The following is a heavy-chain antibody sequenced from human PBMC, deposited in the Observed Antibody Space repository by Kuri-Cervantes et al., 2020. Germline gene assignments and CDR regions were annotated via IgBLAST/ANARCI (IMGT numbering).Heavy chain of an antibody. J-gene: IGHJ6*03. CDR1: CYSISSGHS. D-gene: IGHD3-3*01. Sequence: ETLKISCRIACYSISSGHSWGWLRPPPGKGLEWIGNLYHSGIPYYNPYLKSRVTTSIDTSKNQFSLKLSSMTAADTAVYYCARAPREWGSYYYMDVWGKGTTVTVSS. V-gene: IGHV4-38-2*02. CDR3: ARAPREWGSYYYMDV. CDR2: LYHSGIP.